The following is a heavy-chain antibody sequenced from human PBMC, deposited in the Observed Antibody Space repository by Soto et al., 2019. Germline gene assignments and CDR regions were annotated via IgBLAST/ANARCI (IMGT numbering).Heavy chain of an antibody. CDR2: IYYSGST. CDR3: ARASPVVTDV. D-gene: IGHD5-18*01. Sequence: QVQLQESGPGLVKPSQTLSLTCTVSGGSISSGDYYWRWIRQPPGKGLEWIGYIYYSGSTYYNPSLKSLVTISLDTSKNQFSLKLSSVTAADTAVYYCARASPVVTDVWGQGTTVTVSS. CDR1: GGSISSGDYY. V-gene: IGHV4-30-4*01. J-gene: IGHJ6*02.